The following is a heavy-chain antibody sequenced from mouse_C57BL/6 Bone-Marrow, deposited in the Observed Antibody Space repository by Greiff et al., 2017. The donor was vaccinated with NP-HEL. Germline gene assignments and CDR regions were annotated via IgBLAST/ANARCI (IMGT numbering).Heavy chain of an antibody. D-gene: IGHD3-2*02. CDR3: TTWDSSGYVGY. CDR2: IDPENGDT. Sequence: DVKLQESGAELVRPGASVKLSCTASGFNIKDDYMHWVKQRPEQGLEWIGWIDPENGDTEYASKFQGKATITADTSSNTAYLQLSSLTSEDTAVYYCTTWDSSGYVGYWGQGNTLTVSS. V-gene: IGHV14-4*01. CDR1: GFNIKDDY. J-gene: IGHJ2*01.